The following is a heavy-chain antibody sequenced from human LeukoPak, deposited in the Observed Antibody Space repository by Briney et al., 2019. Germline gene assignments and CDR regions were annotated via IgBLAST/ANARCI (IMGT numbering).Heavy chain of an antibody. J-gene: IGHJ6*02. D-gene: IGHD6-25*01. CDR3: ARAPAGPYMDV. V-gene: IGHV3-21*01. CDR2: ISSSSSYI. Sequence: GGSLRLSCAASGFTFSSYSVNWVRQAPGKGLEWVSSISSSSSYIYYADSVKGRFTISRDNAKNSLYLQMNSLRAEDTAVYYCARAPAGPYMDVWGQGTTVTVSS. CDR1: GFTFSSYS.